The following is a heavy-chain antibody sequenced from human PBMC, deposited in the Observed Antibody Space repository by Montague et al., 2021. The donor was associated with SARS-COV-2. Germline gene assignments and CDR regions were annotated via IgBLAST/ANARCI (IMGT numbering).Heavy chain of an antibody. CDR3: ARGALFYDSSGYYSDAFDI. Sequence: ETLSLACTVSGGSISSYYWNWIRQSAGKGLEWIGRIYTSGSTNYDPSLKSRVTMSVDTSKNQFSLKLSSVTAADTAVYYCARGALFYDSSGYYSDAFDIWGQGTMVTVSS. CDR2: IYTSGST. D-gene: IGHD3-22*01. CDR1: GGSISSYY. J-gene: IGHJ3*02. V-gene: IGHV4-4*07.